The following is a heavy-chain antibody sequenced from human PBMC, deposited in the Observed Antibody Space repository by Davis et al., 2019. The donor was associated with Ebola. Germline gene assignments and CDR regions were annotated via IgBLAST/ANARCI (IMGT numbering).Heavy chain of an antibody. V-gene: IGHV3-33*08. CDR3: ARDRDYGYYVLDAFDI. J-gene: IGHJ3*02. D-gene: IGHD4-17*01. Sequence: GGSLRLSCAASGFTFSSYSMNWVRQAPGKGLEWVAVIWYDGSNKYYADSVKGRFTISRDNSKNTLYLQMNSLRAEDTAVYYCARDRDYGYYVLDAFDIWGQGTMVTVSS. CDR2: IWYDGSNK. CDR1: GFTFSSYS.